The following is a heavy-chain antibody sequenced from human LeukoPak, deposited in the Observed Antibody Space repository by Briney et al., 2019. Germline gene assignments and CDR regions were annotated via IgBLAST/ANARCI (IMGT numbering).Heavy chain of an antibody. Sequence: PSETLSLTCAVYGGSFSGYYWSWLRQPPGKGLEWIGEINHGGSTNYNPSLKSRVTISVDTSKNQFSLKLSSVTAADTAVYYCARWSAAYYYGSGSYFYWGQGTLVTVSS. D-gene: IGHD3-10*01. CDR2: INHGGST. V-gene: IGHV4-34*01. CDR3: ARWSAAYYYGSGSYFY. J-gene: IGHJ4*02. CDR1: GGSFSGYY.